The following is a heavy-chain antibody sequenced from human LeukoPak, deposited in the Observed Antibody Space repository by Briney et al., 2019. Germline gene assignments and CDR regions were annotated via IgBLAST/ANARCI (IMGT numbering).Heavy chain of an antibody. Sequence: SETLSLTCTVSGGSISSYYWSWIRQPPGKGLEWIGYIYYSGSTNYNPSLKSRVTISVDTSKNQFSLKLSSMTAADTAVYYCARGGGIRSAFDIWGQGTMVTVSS. D-gene: IGHD3-3*02. CDR1: GGSISSYY. CDR3: ARGGGIRSAFDI. CDR2: IYYSGST. J-gene: IGHJ3*02. V-gene: IGHV4-59*01.